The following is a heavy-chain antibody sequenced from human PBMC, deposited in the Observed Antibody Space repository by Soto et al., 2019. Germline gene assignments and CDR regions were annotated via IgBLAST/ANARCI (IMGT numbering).Heavy chain of an antibody. CDR1: GYSFTSYW. Sequence: SGESLKISCKSSGYSFTSYWIGWVRQMPGKGLEWMGIIYPGDSDTRYSPSFQGQVTISADKSISTAYLQWSSLKASDTAMYYCARLNPDYGEGSYYYYMDVWGKGTTVTVSS. V-gene: IGHV5-51*01. J-gene: IGHJ6*03. CDR3: ARLNPDYGEGSYYYYMDV. CDR2: IYPGDSDT. D-gene: IGHD4-17*01.